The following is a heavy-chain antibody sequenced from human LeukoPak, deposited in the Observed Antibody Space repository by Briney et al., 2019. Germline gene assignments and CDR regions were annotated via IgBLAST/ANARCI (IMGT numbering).Heavy chain of an antibody. D-gene: IGHD3-22*01. Sequence: GASVHVSCKASGYTFTGYYMHWLRQAPGQGLDWMGWINPNSGGTNYAQKFQGRVSMPRDTSTRTAYMELSRLRSDDTAVYFCARSGSTGYSLDYWGQGTLVTVSS. J-gene: IGHJ4*02. CDR3: ARSGSTGYSLDY. CDR1: GYTFTGYY. V-gene: IGHV1-2*02. CDR2: INPNSGGT.